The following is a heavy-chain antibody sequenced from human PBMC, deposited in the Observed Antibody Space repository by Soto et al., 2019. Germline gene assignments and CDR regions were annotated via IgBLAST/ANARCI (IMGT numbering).Heavy chain of an antibody. J-gene: IGHJ5*02. V-gene: IGHV4-59*01. D-gene: IGHD2-2*01. CDR1: GGPWSRYC. CDR3: ARAQVPAALLGWFDP. Sequence: SGPLLSRFSDSGGPWSRYCWGWIPRAPGKGLEWIGYIYYSGSTNYNPSLKSRVTISVDTSKNQFSLKLSSVTAADTAVYYCARAQVPAALLGWFDPCRQGTLVPVS. CDR2: IYYSGST.